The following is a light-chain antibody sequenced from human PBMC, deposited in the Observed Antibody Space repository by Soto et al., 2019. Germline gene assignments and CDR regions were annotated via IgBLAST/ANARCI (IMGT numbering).Light chain of an antibody. CDR1: QSLLHSNGYNY. CDR2: LGS. V-gene: IGKV2-28*01. CDR3: MQALQTPYT. J-gene: IGKJ2*01. Sequence: DIVMTQTPLSSPVTLGQPASISCRSSQSLLHSNGYNYLDWYLQKPGQSPQLLIYLGSSRASGVPDRFSGSGSGTDFTLKISRVEAEDVGVYYCMQALQTPYTFGQGTKVDIK.